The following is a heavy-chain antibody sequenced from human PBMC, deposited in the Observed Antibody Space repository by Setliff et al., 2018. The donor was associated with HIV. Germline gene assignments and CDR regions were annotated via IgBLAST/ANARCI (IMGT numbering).Heavy chain of an antibody. J-gene: IGHJ6*03. V-gene: IGHV1-8*02. Sequence: ASVKVSCKSSGYTFTNYDINWVRQAHGQGLEWMGWINCNSGSTYYADSVKGRFTISRDNSKNTLYLQMNSLRAEDTAVYYCARERWLRSHYYYYMDVWGKGTTVTVSS. CDR2: INCNSGST. CDR3: ARERWLRSHYYYYMDV. CDR1: GYTFTNYD. D-gene: IGHD5-12*01.